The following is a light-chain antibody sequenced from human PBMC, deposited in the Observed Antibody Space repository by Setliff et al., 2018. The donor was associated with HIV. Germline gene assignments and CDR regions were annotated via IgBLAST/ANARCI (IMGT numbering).Light chain of an antibody. CDR1: SSNIGNNY. J-gene: IGLJ3*02. CDR3: ETFDSSLRAPV. CDR2: EDN. V-gene: IGLV1-51*02. Sequence: QSVLTQPPSVSAAPGQKVTISCSGSSSNIGNNYVSRYQQVPGTAPKLLIFEDNKRPSGIPDRFSVSKSGTSTTLGITGLQTGDEADYYCETFDSSLRAPVFGGGTKVTVL.